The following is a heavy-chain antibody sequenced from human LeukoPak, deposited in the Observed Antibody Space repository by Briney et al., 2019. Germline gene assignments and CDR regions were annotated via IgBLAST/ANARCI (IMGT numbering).Heavy chain of an antibody. J-gene: IGHJ4*02. CDR3: ARAGSYSGLDYFDY. D-gene: IGHD1-26*01. CDR2: IIPTFGTA. Sequence: SVKVSCKASGGTFSSYAISWVRQAPGQGLEWMGRIIPTFGTANYAQKFQGRVTITTDESTSTAYMELSSLRSEDTAVYCCARAGSYSGLDYFDYWGQGTLVSVSS. V-gene: IGHV1-69*05. CDR1: GGTFSSYA.